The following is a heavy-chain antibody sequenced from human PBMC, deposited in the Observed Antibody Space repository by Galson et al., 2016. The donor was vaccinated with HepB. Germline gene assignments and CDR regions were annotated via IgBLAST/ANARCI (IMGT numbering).Heavy chain of an antibody. CDR1: GGSINNGGYS. Sequence: TLSLTCAVSGGSINNGGYSWSWIRQPPGKGLEWIGHIYHSGSTYYNPSLRSRVTFSVDKSKNQFSLTVTSVTAADTAVYYCARVRPSGSFFGEGMDVWGPGTTVTVSS. V-gene: IGHV4-30-2*01. CDR3: ARVRPSGSFFGEGMDV. D-gene: IGHD1-26*01. J-gene: IGHJ6*02. CDR2: IYHSGST.